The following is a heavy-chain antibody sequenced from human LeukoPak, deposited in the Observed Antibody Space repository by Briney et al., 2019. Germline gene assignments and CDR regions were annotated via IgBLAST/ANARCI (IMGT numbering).Heavy chain of an antibody. CDR1: GFTFSSYG. D-gene: IGHD3-22*01. CDR2: ISGSGETT. J-gene: IGHJ4*02. Sequence: QPGGSLRLSCAASGFTFSSYGMTWLRQTPAKGLEWVSAISGSGETTYYSDSVKGRFTISRDNSKNTSFLQMNSLRVEDAAMYYCAKTHGYFDQWGQGTLVAVSS. CDR3: AKTHGYFDQ. V-gene: IGHV3-23*01.